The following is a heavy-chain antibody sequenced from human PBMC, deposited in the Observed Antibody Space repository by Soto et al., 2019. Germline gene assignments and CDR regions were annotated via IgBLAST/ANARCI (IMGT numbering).Heavy chain of an antibody. CDR2: IDTSGST. CDR3: ARGGQDFWSGPFDY. V-gene: IGHV4-4*07. D-gene: IGHD3-3*01. J-gene: IGHJ4*02. Sequence: SETLSLTCTVSGGSISNYYCNWIRQPAGKGLEWIGRIDTSGSTNYNPSLKSRVTMLVDTSKQEFSLKLSSVTAADTALYYCARGGQDFWSGPFDYWGRGALVTVSS. CDR1: GGSISNYY.